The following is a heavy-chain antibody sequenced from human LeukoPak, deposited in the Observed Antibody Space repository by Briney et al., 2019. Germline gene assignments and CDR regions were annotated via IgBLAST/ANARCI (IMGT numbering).Heavy chain of an antibody. CDR2: ISTDNGNT. V-gene: IGHV1-18*01. Sequence: ASVKVSCKASGYSLTSYGINWVRQAPGQGLEWMGWISTDNGNTDYAQNLQGRVTMTTDTSTSTAYMELRSLRSDDTAVYYCARGYSYGYGPLDYWGQGTLVTVSS. CDR3: ARGYSYGYGPLDY. CDR1: GYSLTSYG. J-gene: IGHJ4*02. D-gene: IGHD5-18*01.